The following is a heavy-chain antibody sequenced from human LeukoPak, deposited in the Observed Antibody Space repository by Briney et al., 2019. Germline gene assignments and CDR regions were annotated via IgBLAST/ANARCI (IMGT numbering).Heavy chain of an antibody. CDR1: GFTFSGYG. CDR2: IHTGGTT. CDR3: ARVWFGYFFQ. D-gene: IGHD3-10*01. V-gene: IGHV3-53*01. J-gene: IGHJ4*02. Sequence: GGSLRLSCAASGFTFSGYGMHWVRQAPGKGLEWVSVIHTGGTTHYADSVKGRFTISKDNSNNTVYLQMNSVGVEDTAVYYCARVWFGYFFQWGQGALVTVSS.